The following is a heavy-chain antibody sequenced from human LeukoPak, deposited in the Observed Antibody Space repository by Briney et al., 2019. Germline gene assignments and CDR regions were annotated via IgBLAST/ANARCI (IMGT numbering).Heavy chain of an antibody. CDR1: GGSISSHY. V-gene: IGHV4-59*11. J-gene: IGHJ6*03. CDR2: IYYSGST. D-gene: IGHD1-7*01. Sequence: SSETLSLTCTVSGGSISSHYWSWIRQPPGKGLEWIGYIYYSGSTNYNPSLKGRVTISVDTSKNQFSLKLSSVTAADTAVYYCARAVLDLRLFYYYYMDVWGKGTTVTVSS. CDR3: ARAVLDLRLFYYYYMDV.